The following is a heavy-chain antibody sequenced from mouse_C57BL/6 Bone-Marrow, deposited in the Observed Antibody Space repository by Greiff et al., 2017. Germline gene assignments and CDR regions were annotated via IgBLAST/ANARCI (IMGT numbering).Heavy chain of an antibody. Sequence: VQLQQSVAELVRPGASVKLSCTASGFNIKNTYMHWVKQRPEQGLEWIGRIDPANGNTKYAPKFQGKATITADTSSNTAYLQLSSLTSEDTAIYYCSRTLHYYGSSPLFDYGGQGTTLTVSS. V-gene: IGHV14-3*01. D-gene: IGHD1-1*01. CDR1: GFNIKNTY. CDR3: SRTLHYYGSSPLFDY. CDR2: IDPANGNT. J-gene: IGHJ2*01.